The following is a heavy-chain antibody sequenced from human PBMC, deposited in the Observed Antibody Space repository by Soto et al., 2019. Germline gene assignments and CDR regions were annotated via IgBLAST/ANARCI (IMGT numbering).Heavy chain of an antibody. Sequence: PGESLKISCKGSGYSFTSYWIGWVRQMPGKGLEWMGIIYPGDSDTRYSPSFQGQVTISADKSISTAYLQWSSLKASDTAMYYCARIAAAPRDYYYYYGMDVWGQGTTVTVSS. CDR2: IYPGDSDT. D-gene: IGHD6-13*01. CDR1: GYSFTSYW. J-gene: IGHJ6*02. CDR3: ARIAAAPRDYYYYYGMDV. V-gene: IGHV5-51*01.